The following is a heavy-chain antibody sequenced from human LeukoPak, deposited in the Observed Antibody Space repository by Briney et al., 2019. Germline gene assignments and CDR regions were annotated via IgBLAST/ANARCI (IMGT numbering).Heavy chain of an antibody. CDR2: ISGSGGTT. CDR3: VASSGY. V-gene: IGHV3-23*01. J-gene: IGHJ4*02. Sequence: GASVKVSCKASGYTFSSYAMSWVRQAPGKGLEWVSAISGSGGTTYYADSVKGRFTISRDNSKNSLYLQMNSLRADDTAIYYCVASSGYWGQGTLVTVSS. CDR1: GYTFSSYA.